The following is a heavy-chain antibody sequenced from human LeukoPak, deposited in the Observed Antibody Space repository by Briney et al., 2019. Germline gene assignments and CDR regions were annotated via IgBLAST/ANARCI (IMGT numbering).Heavy chain of an antibody. Sequence: ASVKVSCKASGYPFTTYYIHWVRQAPGQGLEWMGIINPSGGSTNYAQKFQGRVTMTRDTSTSTLYMELSSLRPEETALYYCATIEYWGQGTLVTVSS. CDR1: GYPFTTYY. J-gene: IGHJ4*02. V-gene: IGHV1-46*01. CDR2: INPSGGST. CDR3: ATIEY.